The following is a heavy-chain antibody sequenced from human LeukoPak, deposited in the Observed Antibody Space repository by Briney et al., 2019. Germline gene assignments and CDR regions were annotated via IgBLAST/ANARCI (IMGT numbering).Heavy chain of an antibody. CDR2: IYHSGST. CDR3: ASNLRYFDWLSFDY. J-gene: IGHJ4*02. Sequence: SETLSLTCTVSGYSISSGYYWGWIRQPPGKGLEWIGSIYHSGSTYYNPSLKSRVTISVDTSKNQFSLKLSSVTAADTAVYYCASNLRYFDWLSFDYWGQGTLVTVSS. V-gene: IGHV4-38-2*02. D-gene: IGHD3-9*01. CDR1: GYSISSGYY.